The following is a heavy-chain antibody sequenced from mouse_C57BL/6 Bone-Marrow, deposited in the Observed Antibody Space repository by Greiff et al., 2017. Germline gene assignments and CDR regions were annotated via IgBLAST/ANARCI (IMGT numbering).Heavy chain of an antibody. D-gene: IGHD1-1*01. V-gene: IGHV5-4*01. CDR3: ARGPPLRTTTVAPYWYFDV. Sequence: EVHLVESGGGLVKPGGSLKLSCAASGFTFSSYAMSWVRQTPEKRLEWVATISDGGSYTYYPDNVKGRFTISRDNAKNNLYLQMSHLKSEDTAMYYCARGPPLRTTTVAPYWYFDVWGTGTTVTVSS. CDR1: GFTFSSYA. CDR2: ISDGGSYT. J-gene: IGHJ1*03.